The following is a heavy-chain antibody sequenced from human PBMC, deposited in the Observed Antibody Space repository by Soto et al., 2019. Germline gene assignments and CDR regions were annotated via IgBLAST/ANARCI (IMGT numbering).Heavy chain of an antibody. CDR2: IYHSGST. CDR3: GSCFWSGYHV. J-gene: IGHJ4*02. D-gene: IGHD3-3*01. CDR1: GGSISSGGYS. Sequence: SETLSLTCAVSGGSISSGGYSWSWIRQPPGKGLEWIGYIYHSGSTYYNPSLKSRVTISVDRSKNQFSLKLSSVTAADTAVYYCGSCFWSGYHVWGQRTLVTVSS. V-gene: IGHV4-30-2*01.